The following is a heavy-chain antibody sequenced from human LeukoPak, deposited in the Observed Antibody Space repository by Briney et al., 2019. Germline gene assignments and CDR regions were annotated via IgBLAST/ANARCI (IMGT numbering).Heavy chain of an antibody. CDR3: ARGRTMDGSTPPFEI. CDR2: IDPNTADT. Sequence: ASVKVSCKVSGYTFTNYYMHWVRKVPGQGLEWMGWIDPNTADTNYSQNIQGRATMTRDTSINTAYMEFTSLGSDDTAVYYCARGRTMDGSTPPFEIWGQGTMVTVSS. CDR1: GYTFTNYY. J-gene: IGHJ3*02. V-gene: IGHV1-2*02. D-gene: IGHD4/OR15-4a*01.